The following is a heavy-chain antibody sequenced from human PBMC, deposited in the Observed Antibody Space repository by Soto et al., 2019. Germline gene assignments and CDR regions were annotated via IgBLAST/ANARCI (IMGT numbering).Heavy chain of an antibody. CDR3: ARYPYASGTYKVGMGF. J-gene: IGHJ4*02. Sequence: EVQLVESGGGVVRPGGSLRLSCAASGFTFDDYGMSWVRQAPGKGLEWVSGINWNGGSTGYADSVKGRLTISRDNAKTSLYLQMNSLRAEDTALYYCARYPYASGTYKVGMGFWGQGTLVTVSS. V-gene: IGHV3-20*04. CDR1: GFTFDDYG. CDR2: INWNGGST. D-gene: IGHD3-16*01.